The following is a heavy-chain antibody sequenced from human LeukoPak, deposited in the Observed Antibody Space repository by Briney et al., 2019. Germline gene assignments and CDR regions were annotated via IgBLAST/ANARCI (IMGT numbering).Heavy chain of an antibody. CDR3: ARGLPSIAAAGTFDY. CDR2: ISGYKGNT. Sequence: ASVKVSCKTSGYTFTNYGISWVRQAPGQGLEWMGWISGYKGNTNYAQRLQGRVTMTTDTSTSTAYMELSSLRSEDTAVYYCARGLPSIAAAGTFDYWGQGTLVTVSS. D-gene: IGHD6-13*01. J-gene: IGHJ4*02. CDR1: GYTFTNYG. V-gene: IGHV1-18*01.